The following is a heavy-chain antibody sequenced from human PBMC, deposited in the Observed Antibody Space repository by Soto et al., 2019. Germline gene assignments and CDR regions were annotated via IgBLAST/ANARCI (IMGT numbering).Heavy chain of an antibody. CDR2: IIPIFGTA. CDR1: GGTFSSYA. J-gene: IGHJ5*02. CDR3: ARDGRPGLGGFGVVKITYNWFDP. D-gene: IGHD3-3*01. Sequence: ASVKVSCKASGGTFSSYAISWVRQAPGQGLEWMGGIIPIFGTANYAQKFQGRVTITADESTSTAYMELSSLRSEDTAVYYCARDGRPGLGGFGVVKITYNWFDPWGQGTLVTVSS. V-gene: IGHV1-69*13.